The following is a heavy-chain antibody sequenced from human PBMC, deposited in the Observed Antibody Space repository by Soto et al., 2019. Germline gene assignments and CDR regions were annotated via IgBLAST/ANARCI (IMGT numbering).Heavy chain of an antibody. J-gene: IGHJ5*02. Sequence: GGSLRLSCAASGFTFSSYSMNWVRQAPGKGLEWVSYISSSSSTIYYADSVKGRFTISRDNAKNSLYLQMNSLRDEDKGVYYCARDHPGGYCTNGVCPNWFDPWGQGTLVTVSS. CDR2: ISSSSSTI. V-gene: IGHV3-48*02. CDR1: GFTFSSYS. CDR3: ARDHPGGYCTNGVCPNWFDP. D-gene: IGHD2-8*01.